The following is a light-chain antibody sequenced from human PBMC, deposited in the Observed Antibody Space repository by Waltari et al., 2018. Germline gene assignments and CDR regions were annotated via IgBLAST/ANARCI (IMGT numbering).Light chain of an antibody. CDR3: QVWDANNDPGV. CDR1: NIESNT. Sequence: SYVLTQPPSVSVAPGETATITCGGNNIESNTVHWYRQRPGQAPVLVISYDSDRPSVIPARFHGANTRNTATLTISRVEGVDEADYCCQVWDANNDPGVFGTGTEVTVL. CDR2: YDS. J-gene: IGLJ1*01. V-gene: IGLV3-21*01.